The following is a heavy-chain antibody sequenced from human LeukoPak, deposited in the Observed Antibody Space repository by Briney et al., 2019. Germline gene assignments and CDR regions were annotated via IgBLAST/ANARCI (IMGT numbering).Heavy chain of an antibody. CDR1: GYTFTTYD. CDR3: ARVPPPGYGNNWFDP. D-gene: IGHD1-1*01. V-gene: IGHV1-8*01. J-gene: IGHJ5*02. Sequence: ASVKVSCKASGYTFTTYDINWVRQATGQGLEWMGWMNPNSGNTGYAQKFQGRVTMTRNTSISTAYMELSSLRSEDTAVYYCARVPPPGYGNNWFDPWGQGTLVTVSS. CDR2: MNPNSGNT.